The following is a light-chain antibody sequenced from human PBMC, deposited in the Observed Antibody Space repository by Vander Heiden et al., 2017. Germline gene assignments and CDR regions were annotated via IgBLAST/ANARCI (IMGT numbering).Light chain of an antibody. CDR3: QKYNSGLSWT. V-gene: IGKV1-27*01. CDR2: DAS. Sequence: DIQMTQSPSSLSASVSVSVTITCRTSQGITNSLAWYQQNPGKAPKLLIYDASTLHLGVPSRFSGSGSGTEFNLAISSLQPEDVATYYCQKYNSGLSWTFGQGTKVEIK. J-gene: IGKJ1*01. CDR1: QGITNS.